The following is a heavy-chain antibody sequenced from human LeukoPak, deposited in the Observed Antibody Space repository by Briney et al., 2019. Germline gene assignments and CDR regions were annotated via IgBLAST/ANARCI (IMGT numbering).Heavy chain of an antibody. V-gene: IGHV1-69*13. Sequence: SVKVSCKASGGTFSSYAISWVRQAPGQELEWMGGIIPIFGTANYAQKFQGRVTITADESTSTAYMELSSLRSEDTAVYYCARARYCSGGSCYPTFDYWGQGTLVTVSS. D-gene: IGHD2-15*01. J-gene: IGHJ4*02. CDR2: IIPIFGTA. CDR1: GGTFSSYA. CDR3: ARARYCSGGSCYPTFDY.